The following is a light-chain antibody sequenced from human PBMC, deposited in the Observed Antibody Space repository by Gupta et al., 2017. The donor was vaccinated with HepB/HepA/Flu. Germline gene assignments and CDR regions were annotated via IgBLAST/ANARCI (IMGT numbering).Light chain of an antibody. Sequence: QSALTQPASVSASPGQSITISCTGTSSDVGGYNYVSWYQQHQGKDPKLMIYDVSNRPSGVSNRFSGSKSGNTGSLTISGLQAEDEADDYCSSYTSSSTLVFGGGTKLTVL. CDR1: SSDVGGYNY. J-gene: IGLJ2*01. CDR2: DVS. CDR3: SSYTSSSTLV. V-gene: IGLV2-14*01.